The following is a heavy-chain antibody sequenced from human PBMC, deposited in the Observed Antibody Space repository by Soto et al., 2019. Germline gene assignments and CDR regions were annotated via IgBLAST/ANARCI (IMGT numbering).Heavy chain of an antibody. V-gene: IGHV1-69*01. CDR2: IIPMFNTA. D-gene: IGHD2-8*01. CDR3: ARVGIMVSKYYYYYGMDV. CDR1: GDTFSSYG. Sequence: QVQLVQSGAEVKKPGSSVKVSCKASGDTFSSYGISWVRQAPGQGLEWVGGIIPMFNTATYAQKFKDRVTVTADESTSTVYLELSSLRAEDTAVFYCARVGIMVSKYYYYYGMDVWGQGTTVTVSS. J-gene: IGHJ6*02.